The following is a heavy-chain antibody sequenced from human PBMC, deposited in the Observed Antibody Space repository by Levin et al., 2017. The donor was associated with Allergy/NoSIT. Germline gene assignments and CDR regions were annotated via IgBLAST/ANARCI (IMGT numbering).Heavy chain of an antibody. CDR2: IYHSGST. V-gene: IGHV4-4*02. Sequence: PSETLSLTCAVSGGSISSSNWWSWVRQPPGKGLEWIGEIYHSGSTNYNPSLKSRVTISVDKSKNQFSLKLSSVTAADTAVYYCARLTLIAAAIYNGWFDPWGQGTLVTVSS. D-gene: IGHD6-13*01. J-gene: IGHJ5*02. CDR3: ARLTLIAAAIYNGWFDP. CDR1: GGSISSSNW.